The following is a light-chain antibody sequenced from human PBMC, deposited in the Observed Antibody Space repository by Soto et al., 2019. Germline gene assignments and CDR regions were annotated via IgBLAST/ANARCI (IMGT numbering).Light chain of an antibody. Sequence: EIVMTQSPATLSVSPGGRSTLSCRASQSISDTLAWYQQKPGQAPRLLIYDASNRATGIPARFSGSGSGTDFTLTISSLEPEDFATYYCQRPGVFGPGTKVDI. J-gene: IGKJ3*01. CDR1: QSISDT. CDR3: QRPGV. CDR2: DAS. V-gene: IGKV3-11*01.